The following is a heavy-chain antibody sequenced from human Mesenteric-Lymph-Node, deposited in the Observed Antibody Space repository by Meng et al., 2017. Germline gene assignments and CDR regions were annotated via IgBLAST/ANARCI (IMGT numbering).Heavy chain of an antibody. V-gene: IGHV6-1*01. Sequence: QVQLQHSGPGFVKPSQTLSLTCATSGDSVSSNRALWHWVRQSPSRGLEWLGQTYYRSEWQNHYGVSVKSRITINADTSRNHFSLHLNSVTPEDTAVYYCTTWYEEYWGQGTLVTVSS. CDR2: TYYRSEWQN. J-gene: IGHJ4*02. CDR3: TTWYEEY. CDR1: GDSVSSNRAL. D-gene: IGHD6-13*01.